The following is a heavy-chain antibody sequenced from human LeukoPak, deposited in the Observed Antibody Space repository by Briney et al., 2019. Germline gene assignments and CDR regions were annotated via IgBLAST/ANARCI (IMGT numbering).Heavy chain of an antibody. V-gene: IGHV4-39*01. CDR2: IYYSGST. CDR1: GGSISSNNYY. D-gene: IGHD3-22*01. Sequence: SETLSLTCTVSGGSISSNNYYWGWIRQPPGKGLEWIVSIYYSGSTYYNPSLKSRVTISVDTSKNQLSLNLNSVTAADTAVYYCTSYYSDSSAYRFDYWGQGTLVTVSS. J-gene: IGHJ4*02. CDR3: TSYYSDSSAYRFDY.